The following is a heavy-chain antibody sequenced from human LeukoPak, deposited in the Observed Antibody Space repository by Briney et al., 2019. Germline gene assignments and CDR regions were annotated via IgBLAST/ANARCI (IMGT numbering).Heavy chain of an antibody. V-gene: IGHV3-30*18. J-gene: IGHJ1*01. CDR1: GFTFSIYG. Sequence: GRSLRLSCAASGFTFSIYGLHWVRQAPGKGLEWVAVISFDGTYEYYADSVKGRFTISRDNSKNTLYLQMNSLRAEDTAVYYCAKDQKLQGNYHGSGSFHYWGQGTLVTVSS. CDR2: ISFDGTYE. D-gene: IGHD3-10*01. CDR3: AKDQKLQGNYHGSGSFHY.